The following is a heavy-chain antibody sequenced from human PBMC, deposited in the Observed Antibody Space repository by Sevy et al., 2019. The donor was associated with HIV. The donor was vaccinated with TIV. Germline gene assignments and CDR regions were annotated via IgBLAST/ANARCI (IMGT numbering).Heavy chain of an antibody. Sequence: GGSRRLSCAASGFTFSSFWMHWVRQAPGKGLVWVSKINSDGSETTYADSVKGRFTISRDNAKNTLYLQMNSLRAEDTAVYYCARVYCSGGICYPSDNWFDPWGQGTLVTVSS. V-gene: IGHV3-74*01. CDR1: GFTFSSFW. J-gene: IGHJ5*02. CDR2: INSDGSET. CDR3: ARVYCSGGICYPSDNWFDP. D-gene: IGHD2-15*01.